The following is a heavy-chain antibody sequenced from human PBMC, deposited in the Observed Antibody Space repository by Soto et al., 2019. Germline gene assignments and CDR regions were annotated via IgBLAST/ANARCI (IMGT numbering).Heavy chain of an antibody. CDR2: INQDGSES. CDR1: GLTFSSNW. D-gene: IGHD2-2*01. Sequence: EVQLVESGGGLVQPGGSLRLSCVVSGLTFSSNWMSWVRQAPGKGLEWVANINQDGSESYYVDSVKGRFTISRDNAKNSLYLQMTSLRAEDTAVYYCARPARECSSPGCANWGQGTLVTVSS. J-gene: IGHJ4*02. CDR3: ARPARECSSPGCAN. V-gene: IGHV3-7*01.